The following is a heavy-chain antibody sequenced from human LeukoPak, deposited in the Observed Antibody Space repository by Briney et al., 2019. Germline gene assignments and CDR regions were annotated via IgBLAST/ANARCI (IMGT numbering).Heavy chain of an antibody. CDR3: ATRGY. J-gene: IGHJ4*02. CDR1: GGSISSDY. Sequence: PSETLSLTCTVSGGSISSDYWQWIRQPPGKGLEWVGYIYNSGSNTYNPSLKRRVTISIDTSKNQFSLKLTSVTAADTAVYYCATRGYWGQGTLVTVSS. V-gene: IGHV4-59*08. CDR2: IYNSGSN. D-gene: IGHD3-10*01.